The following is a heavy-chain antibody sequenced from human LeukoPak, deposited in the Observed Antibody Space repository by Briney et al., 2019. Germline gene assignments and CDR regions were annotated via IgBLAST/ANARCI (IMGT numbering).Heavy chain of an antibody. CDR1: GGTFSSYA. J-gene: IGHJ4*02. CDR3: ARAYYYDSSGYFDY. D-gene: IGHD3-22*01. CDR2: IIPIFGTA. Sequence: SVKVSCKASGGTFSSYAISWVRQAPGQGLEWVGGIIPIFGTANYAQKFQGRVTITTDESTSTAYMELSSLRSEYTAVYYCARAYYYDSSGYFDYWGQGTLVTVSS. V-gene: IGHV1-69*05.